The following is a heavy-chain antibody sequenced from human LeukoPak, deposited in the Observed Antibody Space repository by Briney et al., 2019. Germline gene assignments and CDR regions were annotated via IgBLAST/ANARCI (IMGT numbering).Heavy chain of an antibody. CDR1: GFTFSSYI. CDR2: ITSSSSYI. Sequence: GGSLRLSCAASGFTFSSYIMNWVRQAPGKGLEWVSSITSSSSYIYYADSEKGRFTISRDNAKNSLYLQMNSLRVEDTAVYYCARGWASSRRKAFDIWGQGTIVTVSS. CDR3: ARGWASSRRKAFDI. V-gene: IGHV3-21*04. D-gene: IGHD3-16*01. J-gene: IGHJ3*02.